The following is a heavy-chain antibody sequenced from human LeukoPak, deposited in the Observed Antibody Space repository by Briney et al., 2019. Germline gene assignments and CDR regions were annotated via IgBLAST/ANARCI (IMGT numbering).Heavy chain of an antibody. Sequence: PGGSLRLSCAAPGFTVSSNYMSWVRQAPGKGLEWVSVIYSGGSTYYADSVKGRFTISRDNSKNTLYLQMNSLRAEDTAVYYCAREPYCSSTSCAGYFDYWGQGTLVTVSS. CDR1: GFTVSSNY. V-gene: IGHV3-53*01. CDR3: AREPYCSSTSCAGYFDY. CDR2: IYSGGST. D-gene: IGHD2-2*01. J-gene: IGHJ4*02.